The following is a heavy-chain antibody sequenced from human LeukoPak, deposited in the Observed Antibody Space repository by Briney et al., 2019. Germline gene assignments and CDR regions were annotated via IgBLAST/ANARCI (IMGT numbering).Heavy chain of an antibody. CDR2: INPNSGGT. Sequence: ASVKVSCKASGYTFTGYYMHWVRQAPGQGLEWMGWINPNSGGTNYAQKLQGRVTMTTDTSTSTAYMELRSLRSDDTAVYYCAREVTTAGYFDYWGQGTLVTVSS. CDR3: AREVTTAGYFDY. D-gene: IGHD4-17*01. CDR1: GYTFTGYY. J-gene: IGHJ4*02. V-gene: IGHV1-2*02.